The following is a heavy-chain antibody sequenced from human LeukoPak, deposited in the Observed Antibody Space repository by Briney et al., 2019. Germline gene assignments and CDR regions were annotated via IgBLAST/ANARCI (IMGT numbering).Heavy chain of an antibody. CDR3: AQDRGGEQQLIQGFAY. CDR2: ISNDVSKI. V-gene: IGHV3-30*18. D-gene: IGHD6-13*01. CDR1: GFTFSSYG. Sequence: GGSLTLSCAASGFTFSSYGMHWVRQAPGKGLEWVAVISNDVSKIYYADSVKGRFTISRDNPKNTLFLQMNSLRTEDTAVYYCAQDRGGEQQLIQGFAYWGQGTLVTVSS. J-gene: IGHJ4*02.